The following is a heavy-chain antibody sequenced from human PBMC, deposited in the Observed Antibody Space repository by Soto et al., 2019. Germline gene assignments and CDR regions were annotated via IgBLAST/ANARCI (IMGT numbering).Heavy chain of an antibody. D-gene: IGHD4-4*01. CDR3: VGTTTAPLDY. V-gene: IGHV4-59*08. CDR2: IYYSGST. J-gene: IGHJ4*02. CDR1: GGSISSYY. Sequence: SETLSLTCTVSGGSISSYYWSWIRQPPGKGLEWIGYIYYSGSTNYNPSLKSRVTISVDTSKNQFSLKLSSVTAADTAVYYCVGTTTAPLDYWGQGTLVTVSS.